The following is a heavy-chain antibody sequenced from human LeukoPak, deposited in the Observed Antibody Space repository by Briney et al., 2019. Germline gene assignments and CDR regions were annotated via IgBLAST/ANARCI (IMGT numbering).Heavy chain of an antibody. V-gene: IGHV4-59*11. CDR2: IYYSGST. Sequence: SETLSLTCTVSGGSISSHYWSWIRQPPGKGLEWIGYIYYSGSTNYNPSLKSRVTISVDTSKNQFSLKLSSVTAADTAVYLCAKRGVVIRVILVGFHKEAYYFDSWGQGALVTVSS. CDR1: GGSISSHY. D-gene: IGHD3-22*01. CDR3: AKRGVVIRVILVGFHKEAYYFDS. J-gene: IGHJ4*02.